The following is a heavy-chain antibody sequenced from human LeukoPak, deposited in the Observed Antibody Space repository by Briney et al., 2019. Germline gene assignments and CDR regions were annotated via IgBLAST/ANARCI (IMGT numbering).Heavy chain of an antibody. CDR3: AKALTGEDYGMDV. V-gene: IGHV3-74*01. Sequence: GGSLRLSCSASGFTFNIYWMYWVRQAPGKGLVWVSRISGDGTITSHSESVKGRFTISRDNAKNTLYLQVNSLRAEDTAVYYCAKALTGEDYGMDVWGQGTTVTVSS. CDR1: GFTFNIYW. CDR2: ISGDGTIT. J-gene: IGHJ6*02. D-gene: IGHD2-15*01.